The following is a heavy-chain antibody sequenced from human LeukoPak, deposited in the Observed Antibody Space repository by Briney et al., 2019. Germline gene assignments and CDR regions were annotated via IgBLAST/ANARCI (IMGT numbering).Heavy chain of an antibody. D-gene: IGHD3-10*01. V-gene: IGHV3-15*01. Sequence: PGGSLRLSCAASGFTFSNAWMSWVRQAPRKGLEWVGLIKSKTDGGTTDYAAPVKGRFTISRDDSKNTLYLQMNSLKTEDTAVYYCTIEGRLLWFGELTPGYFDYWGQGTLVTVSS. CDR3: TIEGRLLWFGELTPGYFDY. J-gene: IGHJ4*02. CDR2: IKSKTDGGTT. CDR1: GFTFSNAW.